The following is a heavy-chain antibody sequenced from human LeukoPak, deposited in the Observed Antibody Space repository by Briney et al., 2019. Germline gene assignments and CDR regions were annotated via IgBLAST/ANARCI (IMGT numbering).Heavy chain of an antibody. CDR3: AKDQASNYYYYMDV. Sequence: PGGSLRLSCAASGFAFNTYSMNWVRQAPGKGLEWVSSITSSSIYIYYADSMKGRFTISRDNAKNSLYLQMDSLRAEDTAVYYCAKDQASNYYYYMDVWGKGTTVTISS. V-gene: IGHV3-21*01. CDR2: ITSSSIYI. J-gene: IGHJ6*03. CDR1: GFAFNTYS.